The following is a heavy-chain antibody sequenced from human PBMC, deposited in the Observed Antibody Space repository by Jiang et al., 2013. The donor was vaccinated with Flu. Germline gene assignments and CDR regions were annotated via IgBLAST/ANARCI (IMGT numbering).Heavy chain of an antibody. V-gene: IGHV4-4*02. D-gene: IGHD2-2*01. J-gene: IGHJ5*02. Sequence: VQLVESGPGLVKPSETLSLTCAVSGVSISSPNWWNWVRQTPGKGLEWIAEIHHSGVINYSSSLKSRVTIAVDESKNQFSLKLTSVTAADTAVYYCARVLQYCTSNNCYFGPWGQGALVTVSX. CDR1: GVSISSPNW. CDR3: ARVLQYCTSNNCYFGP. CDR2: IHHSGVI.